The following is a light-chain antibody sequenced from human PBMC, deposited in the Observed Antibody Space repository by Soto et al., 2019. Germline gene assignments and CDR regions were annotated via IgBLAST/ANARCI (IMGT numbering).Light chain of an antibody. Sequence: EIVMTQSPATLSVSPGERATLSCRASQSVSSNFAWYQQKPGQAPTLLIYGASSRATSIPARFSGSGSGTEFTLTISSLQSEDFAVYYCQQYNNWPPLTFGGGTKVEIK. CDR3: QQYNNWPPLT. CDR2: GAS. CDR1: QSVSSN. V-gene: IGKV3-15*01. J-gene: IGKJ4*01.